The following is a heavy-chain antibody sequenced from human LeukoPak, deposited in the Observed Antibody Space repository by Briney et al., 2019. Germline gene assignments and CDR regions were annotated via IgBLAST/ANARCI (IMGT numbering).Heavy chain of an antibody. Sequence: PGGSLRFSCAASGFTFSSYAMSWVRQARGKGLEWVSTISGSGGSTYDEDSAKGRFTTSRDNSKNTLFLHMNILRAEDTAIFYCAKEDYGDATWYFDLWGRGTLVTVSS. CDR3: AKEDYGDATWYFDL. J-gene: IGHJ2*01. D-gene: IGHD4-17*01. CDR2: ISGSGGST. V-gene: IGHV3-23*01. CDR1: GFTFSSYA.